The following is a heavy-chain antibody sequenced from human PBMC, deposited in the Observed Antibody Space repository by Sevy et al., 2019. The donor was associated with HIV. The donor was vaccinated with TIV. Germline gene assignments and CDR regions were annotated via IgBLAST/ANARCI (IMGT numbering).Heavy chain of an antibody. CDR2: ILYSGST. CDR1: GGSIGRYY. D-gene: IGHD6-6*01. J-gene: IGHJ4*02. Sequence: SETLSLSCSVSGGSIGRYYWNWIRQTPGKRLEWIGYILYSGSTTYNPSLKSRVTISVDTSKNEFSLKLKSVTAADTAIYYCARVWGSSSSFYIDSWGQGRLVTVSS. V-gene: IGHV4-59*01. CDR3: ARVWGSSSSFYIDS.